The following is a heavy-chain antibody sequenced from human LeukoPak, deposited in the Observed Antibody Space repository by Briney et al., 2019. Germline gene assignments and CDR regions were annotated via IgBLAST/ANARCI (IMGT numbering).Heavy chain of an antibody. CDR2: IYNSGST. V-gene: IGHV4-59*01. D-gene: IGHD5-18*01. J-gene: IGHJ4*02. CDR1: GGSISTYY. Sequence: SETLSLTCTVFGGSISTYYWSWIRQPPGKGPEWIGYIYNSGSTNYNPSLKSRVTISVDTSKNKFSLKLSSVTAADTAVYYCARGGYSYGYDYDFDYWGQGTLVTVSS. CDR3: ARGGYSYGYDYDFDY.